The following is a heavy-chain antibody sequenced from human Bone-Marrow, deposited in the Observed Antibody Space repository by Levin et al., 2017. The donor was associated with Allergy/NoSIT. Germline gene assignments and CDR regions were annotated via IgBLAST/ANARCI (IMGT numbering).Heavy chain of an antibody. J-gene: IGHJ2*01. CDR1: GGSVVSDSFH. CDR3: ARIAGGIRGSWFFDL. V-gene: IGHV4-61*01. Sequence: SETLSLTCSFSGGSVVSDSFHWGWIRQSPGKGLDWIGNIFGGGTTKFNPSLMSRVTISVDTSRSQISLNLNSVTAADTAVYYCARIAGGIRGSWFFDLWGPGTVVTVSS. CDR2: IFGGGTT. D-gene: IGHD3-16*01.